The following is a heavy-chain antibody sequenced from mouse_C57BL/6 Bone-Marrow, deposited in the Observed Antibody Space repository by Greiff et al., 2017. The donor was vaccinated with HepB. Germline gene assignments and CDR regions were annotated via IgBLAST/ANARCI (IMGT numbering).Heavy chain of an antibody. Sequence: EVKLLESGPGLVKPSQSLSLTCSVTGYSITSGYYWNWIRQLPGNKLEWMGYISDDGSNNYNPDLKNRISITRDTSKNQFFLKLNPVTTEDTATYYCARGGSSSLYAMDYGGRGTSVTVSA. V-gene: IGHV3-6*01. D-gene: IGHD1-1*01. CDR2: ISDDGSN. CDR3: ARGGSSSLYAMDY. CDR1: GYSITSGYY. J-gene: IGHJ4*01.